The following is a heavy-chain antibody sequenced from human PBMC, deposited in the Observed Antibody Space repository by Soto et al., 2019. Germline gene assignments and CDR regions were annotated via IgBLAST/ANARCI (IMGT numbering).Heavy chain of an antibody. CDR1: GFTFSSYA. D-gene: IGHD2-2*02. CDR3: AKGSDIVVVPAAIVESAYGMDV. V-gene: IGHV3-23*01. J-gene: IGHJ6*02. CDR2: ISGSGGST. Sequence: EVQLLESGGGLVQPGGSLRLSCAASGFTFSSYAMSWVRQAPGKGLEWVSAISGSGGSTYYADSVKGRFTISRDNSKNTWYLQMNSLRAEDTAVYYCAKGSDIVVVPAAIVESAYGMDVWGQGTTVTVSS.